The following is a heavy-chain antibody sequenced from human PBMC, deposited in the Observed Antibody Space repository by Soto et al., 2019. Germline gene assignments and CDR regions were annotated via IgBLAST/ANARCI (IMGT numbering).Heavy chain of an antibody. J-gene: IGHJ6*02. CDR3: ARDREYYYDSSGNYYYNYGMDV. D-gene: IGHD3-22*01. Sequence: QVQLVESGAEVKKPGASVKVSCKASGYTFTNYGISWVRQAPGQGLEWMGWISGYNGNTKYAQKFQGRVTMTTVTPTNTAYMDLRSLRSDDTAVYYCARDREYYYDSSGNYYYNYGMDVWGQGITVTVS. CDR1: GYTFTNYG. CDR2: ISGYNGNT. V-gene: IGHV1-18*04.